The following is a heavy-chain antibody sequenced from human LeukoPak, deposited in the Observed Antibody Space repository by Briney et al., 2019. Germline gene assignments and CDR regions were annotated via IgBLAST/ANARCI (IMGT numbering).Heavy chain of an antibody. J-gene: IGHJ3*02. CDR1: GFXFSSYA. V-gene: IGHV3-23*01. Sequence: GGSLRLSCAASGFXFSSYAISWVRQAPGKGLEWVSAISGSGGSTYYADSVKGRFTISRDNSKNTLYLQMNSLRAEDTAVYYCAREGYCSSTSCYTLGDAFDIWGQGTMVTVSS. CDR3: AREGYCSSTSCYTLGDAFDI. CDR2: ISGSGGST. D-gene: IGHD2-2*02.